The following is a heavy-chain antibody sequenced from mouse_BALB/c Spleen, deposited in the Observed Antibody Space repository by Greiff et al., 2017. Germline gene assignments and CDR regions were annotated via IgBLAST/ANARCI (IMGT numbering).Heavy chain of an antibody. V-gene: IGHV1S56*01. D-gene: IGHD2-3*01. Sequence: QVQLQQSGPELVKPGASVRISCKASGYTFTSYYIHWVKQRPGQGLEWIGWIYPGNVNTKYNEKFKGKATLTADKSSSTAYMQLSSLTSEDSAVYFCARSIYDGYYAMDYWGQGTSGTVSS. CDR2: IYPGNVNT. CDR1: GYTFTSYY. J-gene: IGHJ4*01. CDR3: ARSIYDGYYAMDY.